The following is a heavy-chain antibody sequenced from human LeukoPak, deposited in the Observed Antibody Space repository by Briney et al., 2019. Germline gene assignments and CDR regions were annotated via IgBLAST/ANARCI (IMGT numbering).Heavy chain of an antibody. CDR2: ISTSGTT. V-gene: IGHV4-4*07. J-gene: IGHJ4*02. CDR3: ARGVYIAAAQYGY. D-gene: IGHD6-13*01. Sequence: SETLSLTCNVSGGSISNYYWSWIRQPAWKGLEWIGRISTSGTTNYNPSLKSRVTISVDTSKNQFSLKLSSVTAADTAVYYCARGVYIAAAQYGYWGQGTLVTVSS. CDR1: GGSISNYY.